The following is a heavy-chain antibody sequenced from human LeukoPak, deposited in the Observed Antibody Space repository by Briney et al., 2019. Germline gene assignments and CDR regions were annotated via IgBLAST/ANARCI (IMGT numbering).Heavy chain of an antibody. CDR3: ATASSKSLPN. Sequence: SGTLSLTCAVSGGSISSSNWWAWVRQPPTEGLEWIAEMHLSGSTNYNPSLKSRVTISIDKSRNQFSLTLTSVTAADTAVYYCATASSKSLPNWGQGTLVTVSS. CDR1: GGSISSSNW. J-gene: IGHJ4*02. D-gene: IGHD5/OR15-5a*01. V-gene: IGHV4-4*02. CDR2: MHLSGST.